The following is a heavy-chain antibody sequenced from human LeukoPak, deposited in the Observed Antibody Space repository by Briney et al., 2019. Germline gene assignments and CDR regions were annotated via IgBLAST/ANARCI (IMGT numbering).Heavy chain of an antibody. V-gene: IGHV3-23*01. CDR2: IGGSGSNT. CDR1: GFTFSSYA. D-gene: IGHD5-18*01. CDR3: AKPPSSDPAMLTNYFDY. Sequence: PGGSLRLSCAASGFTFSSYAMSWVRQAPGKGLEWVSGIGGSGSNTYSADSVKGRFTISRDNSKNTLYLQMNSLRAEDTAVYYCAKPPSSDPAMLTNYFDYWGQGTLVTVSS. J-gene: IGHJ4*02.